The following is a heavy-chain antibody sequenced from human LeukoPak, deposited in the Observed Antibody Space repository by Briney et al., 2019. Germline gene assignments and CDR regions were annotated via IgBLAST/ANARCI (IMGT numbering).Heavy chain of an antibody. CDR3: AKPGRMWEHRYYFDY. CDR2: ISGSGGST. Sequence: GGSLRLPCAASGFTVSSNYMSWVRQAPGKGLEWVSAISGSGGSTYYADSVKGRFTISRDNSKNTLYLQMNSLRAEDTAVYYCAKPGRMWEHRYYFDYWGQGTLVTVSS. CDR1: GFTVSSNY. J-gene: IGHJ4*02. D-gene: IGHD1-26*01. V-gene: IGHV3-23*01.